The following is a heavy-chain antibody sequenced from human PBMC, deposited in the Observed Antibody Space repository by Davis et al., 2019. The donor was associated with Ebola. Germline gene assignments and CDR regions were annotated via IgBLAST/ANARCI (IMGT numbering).Heavy chain of an antibody. Sequence: PGGSLRLSCAASGFTFSSYSMNWVRQAPGKGLEWVSSISSSSSYIYYADSVKGRFTISRDNAKNSLYLQMNSLRAEDTAVYYCARVKVYDSSGYYSLEGFDYWGQGTLVTVSS. J-gene: IGHJ4*02. CDR3: ARVKVYDSSGYYSLEGFDY. CDR1: GFTFSSYS. D-gene: IGHD3-22*01. CDR2: ISSSSSYI. V-gene: IGHV3-21*01.